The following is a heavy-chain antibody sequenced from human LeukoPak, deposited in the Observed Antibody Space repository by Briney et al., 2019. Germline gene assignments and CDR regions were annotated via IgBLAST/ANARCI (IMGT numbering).Heavy chain of an antibody. V-gene: IGHV3-48*03. Sequence: GGSLRLSCAASGFTFSSYEMNWVRQAPGKGLEWVSYISSSGSTIYYADSVKGRFTISRDNAKNSPYLQMNSLRAEDTAVYYCARTTWLVNFDYWGQGTLVTVSS. CDR2: ISSSGSTI. D-gene: IGHD6-19*01. J-gene: IGHJ4*02. CDR3: ARTTWLVNFDY. CDR1: GFTFSSYE.